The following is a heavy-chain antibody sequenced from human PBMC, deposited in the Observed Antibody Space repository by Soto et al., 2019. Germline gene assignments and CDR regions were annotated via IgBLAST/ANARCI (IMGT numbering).Heavy chain of an antibody. CDR1: GFTFSSYG. CDR2: ISYDGSNK. J-gene: IGHJ4*02. CDR3: AKDEGREMITFGGVIGY. Sequence: GGSLRLSCAASGFTFSSYGMHWVRQAPGKGLEWVAVISYDGSNKYYADSVKGRFTISRDNSKNTLYLQMNSLRAEDTAVYYCAKDEGREMITFGGVIGYWGQGTLVTVSS. V-gene: IGHV3-30*18. D-gene: IGHD3-16*02.